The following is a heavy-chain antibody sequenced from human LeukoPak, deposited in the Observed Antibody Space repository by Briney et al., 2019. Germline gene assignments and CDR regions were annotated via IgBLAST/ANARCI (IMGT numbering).Heavy chain of an antibody. Sequence: GGSLRLSCAASGFTFSSYGMHWVRQAPGKGLEWVAFIRYDGSNKYYADSVKGRFTISRVNSKNTLYLQMNSLRAEDTAVYYCAKGPHSSSWSWFDPWGQGTLVTVSS. D-gene: IGHD6-13*01. CDR2: IRYDGSNK. CDR1: GFTFSSYG. CDR3: AKGPHSSSWSWFDP. J-gene: IGHJ5*02. V-gene: IGHV3-30*02.